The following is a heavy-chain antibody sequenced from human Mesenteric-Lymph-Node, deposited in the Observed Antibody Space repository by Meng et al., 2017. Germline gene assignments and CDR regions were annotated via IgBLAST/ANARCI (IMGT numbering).Heavy chain of an antibody. D-gene: IGHD2-8*01. V-gene: IGHV4-61*01. CDR3: VRGNLMVTSPFDY. Sequence: SETLSLTCNVSGGSVSSQSYQWSWVRQPPGKGLEWIGFWNTNYNPSLKSRVTISLDTSRNQFSLELSSVTAADTAVYYCVRGNLMVTSPFDYWGQGTVVTVSS. CDR2: WNT. CDR1: GGSVSSQSYQ. J-gene: IGHJ4*02.